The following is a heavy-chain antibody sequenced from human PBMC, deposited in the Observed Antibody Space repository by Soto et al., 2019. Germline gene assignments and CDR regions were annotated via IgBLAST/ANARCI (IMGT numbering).Heavy chain of an antibody. J-gene: IGHJ4*02. CDR1: GFSFSSYG. CDR3: AKDRVGVVVAADGWVIDY. V-gene: IGHV3-30*18. D-gene: IGHD2-15*01. CDR2: ITHDGSNK. Sequence: QVQLVESGGGVVQPGRSLRLSCAASGFSFSSYGMHWVRQAPGKGLEWVAVITHDGSNKYYADSVKCRFTISRDNSKNSVYPQMNSRRAEDTAVYYCAKDRVGVVVAADGWVIDYWGQGTLVTVSA.